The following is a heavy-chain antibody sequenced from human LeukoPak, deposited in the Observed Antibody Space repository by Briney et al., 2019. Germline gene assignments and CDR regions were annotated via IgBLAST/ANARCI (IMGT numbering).Heavy chain of an antibody. V-gene: IGHV4-39*01. CDR1: GGSIISSSYY. D-gene: IGHD3-10*01. J-gene: IGHJ4*02. CDR2: IYYSGST. Sequence: PSETLSLTCTVSGGSIISSSYYWGWIRRPPGKGLEWIGSIYYSGSTYYNPSLKSRVTISVDTSKNQFSLKLSSVTAADTAVYYCARLHDYGSGTHFDYWGQGTLVTVSS. CDR3: ARLHDYGSGTHFDY.